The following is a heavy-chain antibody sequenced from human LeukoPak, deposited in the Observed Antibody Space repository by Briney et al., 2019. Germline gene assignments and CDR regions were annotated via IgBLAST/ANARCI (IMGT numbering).Heavy chain of an antibody. CDR1: GYTFTTYY. V-gene: IGHV1-46*01. Sequence: GASVKVSCKAAGYTFTTYYMHWVRQAPGQGLEWRGMINPSGGSTSYAQKFQGRVTMTADMSTSTVYMELTSLRSEDTAVYYCARDYSGSYFDAFHIWGQGTMVTVSA. CDR3: ARDYSGSYFDAFHI. CDR2: INPSGGST. D-gene: IGHD1-26*01. J-gene: IGHJ3*02.